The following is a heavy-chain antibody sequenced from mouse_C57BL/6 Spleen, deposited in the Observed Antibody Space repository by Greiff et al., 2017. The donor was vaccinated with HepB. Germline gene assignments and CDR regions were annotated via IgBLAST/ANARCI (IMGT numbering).Heavy chain of an antibody. CDR3: ARGEYDDGYYWFAY. V-gene: IGHV1-52*01. D-gene: IGHD2-3*01. CDR2: IDPSDSET. CDR1: GYTFTSYW. J-gene: IGHJ3*01. Sequence: QVQLQQPGAELVRPGSSVKLSCKASGYTFTSYWMHWVKQRPIQGLEWIGNIDPSDSETHFNQKFKDKATLTVDKSSSTAYMQLSSLTSEDSAVYYCARGEYDDGYYWFAYWGQGTLVTVSA.